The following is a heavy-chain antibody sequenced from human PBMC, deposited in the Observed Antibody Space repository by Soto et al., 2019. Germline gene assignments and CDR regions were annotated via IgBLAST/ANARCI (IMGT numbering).Heavy chain of an antibody. CDR1: GGSISSGDYY. CDR2: IYYSGST. CDR3: AREIVVVPAATDY. D-gene: IGHD2-2*01. V-gene: IGHV4-30-4*01. J-gene: IGHJ4*02. Sequence: LSLTCTVSGGSISSGDYYWSWIRQPPGKGLEWIGYIYYSGSTYYNPSLKSRVTISVDTSKNQFSLKLSSVTAADTAVYYCAREIVVVPAATDYWGQGTLVTVSS.